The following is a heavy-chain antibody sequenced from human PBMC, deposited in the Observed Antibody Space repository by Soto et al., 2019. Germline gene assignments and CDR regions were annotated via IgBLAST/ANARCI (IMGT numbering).Heavy chain of an antibody. CDR2: ILSDGNTK. J-gene: IGHJ4*02. CDR3: ARGVMGISYESSGFEY. Sequence: GGSLRLSCAASGGTFTNYARHWVRPAPGKGLEWVALILSDGNTKYYADSVKGRLTISRDDSENTVFLQMNSLRAEDTAVYYCARGVMGISYESSGFEYWGQGALVTVSS. V-gene: IGHV3-33*05. D-gene: IGHD3-22*01. CDR1: GGTFTNYA.